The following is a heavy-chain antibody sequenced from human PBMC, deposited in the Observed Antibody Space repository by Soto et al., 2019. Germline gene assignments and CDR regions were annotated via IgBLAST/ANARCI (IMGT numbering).Heavy chain of an antibody. J-gene: IGHJ6*02. CDR3: ARVSKQWLVLYYGMDV. CDR2: IDSYGSAT. V-gene: IGHV3-74*01. Sequence: GGSLRLSCAASGFTFSRYWMHWVRQAPGKGLVWVSRIDSYGSATSQVDSVKGRFTISRDNSKNTLYLQMNSLRAEDTAVYYCARVSKQWLVLYYGMDVWGQGTTVTVSS. CDR1: GFTFSRYW. D-gene: IGHD6-19*01.